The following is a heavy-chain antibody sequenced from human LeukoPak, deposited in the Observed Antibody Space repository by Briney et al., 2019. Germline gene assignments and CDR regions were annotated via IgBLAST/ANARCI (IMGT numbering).Heavy chain of an antibody. Sequence: PGGSLRLSCAASGFTFSSYEMNWVRQAPGKGLEWVSYISSSGSTIYYADSVKGRFTISRDNAKNSLYLQMNSLRAEDTAVYYCAREDMGYCSGGSCYRAWFDPWGQGTLVNVSS. CDR2: ISSSGSTI. V-gene: IGHV3-48*03. CDR3: AREDMGYCSGGSCYRAWFDP. J-gene: IGHJ5*02. D-gene: IGHD2-15*01. CDR1: GFTFSSYE.